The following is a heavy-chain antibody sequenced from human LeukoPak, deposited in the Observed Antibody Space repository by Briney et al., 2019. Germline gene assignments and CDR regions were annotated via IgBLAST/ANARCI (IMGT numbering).Heavy chain of an antibody. J-gene: IGHJ4*02. CDR3: AKGGCSSGWCFNDY. V-gene: IGHV4-59*01. CDR2: IYYSGST. CDR1: GGSISSYY. D-gene: IGHD6-19*01. Sequence: SETLSLTCTVSGGSISSYYWSWIRQPPGKGLEWIGYIYYSGSTNYNPSLKSRVTISVDTAKNQFSLKLSSVTAADTAVYYCAKGGCSSGWCFNDYWGQGTLVTVSS.